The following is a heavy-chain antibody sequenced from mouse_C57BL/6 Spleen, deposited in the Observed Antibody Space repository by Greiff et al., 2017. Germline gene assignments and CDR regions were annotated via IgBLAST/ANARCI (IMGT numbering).Heavy chain of an antibody. V-gene: IGHV3-6*01. CDR2: ISYDGSN. Sequence: ESGPGLVKPSQSLSLTCSVTGYSITSGYYWNWIRQFPGNKLEWMGYISYDGSNNYNPSLKNRISITRDTSKNQFFLKLNSVTTEDTATYYCARSHYYGSSYRYFDVWGTGTTVTVSS. D-gene: IGHD1-1*01. CDR3: ARSHYYGSSYRYFDV. J-gene: IGHJ1*03. CDR1: GYSITSGYY.